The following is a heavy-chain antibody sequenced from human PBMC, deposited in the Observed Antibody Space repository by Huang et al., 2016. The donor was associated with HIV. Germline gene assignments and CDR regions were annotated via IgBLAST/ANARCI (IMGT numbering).Heavy chain of an antibody. J-gene: IGHJ6*03. CDR2: IRYDTYNK. CDR3: AKDGYYDSRGYIPQDYHYIDV. V-gene: IGHV3-30*02. Sequence: QVQLVESGGGVVQPGGSLSLSCAASGFSFSSDGMNWVRQAPGKGREWVAFIRYDTYNKYYVDSGEGRFTITRDNSKNTLYLQMDSLTAEDTAVYYCAKDGYYDSRGYIPQDYHYIDVWGKGTTVTVSS. D-gene: IGHD3-22*01. CDR1: GFSFSSDG.